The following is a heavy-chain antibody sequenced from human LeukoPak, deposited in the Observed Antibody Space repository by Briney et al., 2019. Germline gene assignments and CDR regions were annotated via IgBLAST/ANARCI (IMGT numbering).Heavy chain of an antibody. CDR3: ARTLEYGSGSVWFDP. CDR2: LAWDDYK. Sequence: SGPTLVNLTHTLTLTCSFSGFSLSTGGMGGGWVRQAPGKALKWLVRLAWDDYKFYSRSLNTRPILSKDTSSNQGVLTMTNMDPVDRATYYRARTLEYGSGSVWFDPWGQGTLVTVSS. CDR1: GFSLSTGGMG. V-gene: IGHV2-70*04. D-gene: IGHD3-10*01. J-gene: IGHJ5*02.